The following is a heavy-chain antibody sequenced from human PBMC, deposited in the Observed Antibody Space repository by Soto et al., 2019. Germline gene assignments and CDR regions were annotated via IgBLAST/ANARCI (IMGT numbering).Heavy chain of an antibody. CDR1: GGTFSSFA. J-gene: IGHJ4*02. CDR2: IIPIFGTT. CDR3: ARDRGPTYDY. V-gene: IGHV1-69*01. Sequence: QVQLVQSGAEVKKPGSSVKVSCKASGGTFSSFAISWVRQAPGQGLEWMGGIIPIFGTTNYAQKFQGRVTITADESTSTAYIEVTTLRSEDTAVYYCARDRGPTYDYWGQATLVTVSS.